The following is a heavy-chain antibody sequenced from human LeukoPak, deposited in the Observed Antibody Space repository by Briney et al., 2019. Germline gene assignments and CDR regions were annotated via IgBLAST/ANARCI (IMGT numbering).Heavy chain of an antibody. CDR2: IDPSDSYI. Sequence: GESLRISCKGSGYSFTSDWISWVRQMPGKGLEWMGKIDPSDSYINYSPSFQGHVTISADKSISTAFLQWSSLKASDTAMYYCARQENGGLFDSWGQGIQVTVSS. CDR1: GYSFTSDW. CDR3: ARQENGGLFDS. V-gene: IGHV5-10-1*01. J-gene: IGHJ4*02. D-gene: IGHD3-10*01.